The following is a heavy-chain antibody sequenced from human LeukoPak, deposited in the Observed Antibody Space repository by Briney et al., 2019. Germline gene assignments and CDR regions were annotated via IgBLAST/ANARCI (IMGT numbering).Heavy chain of an antibody. D-gene: IGHD6-19*01. J-gene: IGHJ4*01. CDR2: LSGSVITT. CDR1: GFTFSNSA. CDR3: AKGIYSSGWSYFDY. Sequence: PGGSLRLSCAASGFTFSNSAMSWVRQAPGKGLEWVSTLSGSVITTYYADSVKGRFTISRDNSKHTLYLQMNSLRAEDTAVYYCAKGIYSSGWSYFDYWGHGTLVTVSS. V-gene: IGHV3-23*01.